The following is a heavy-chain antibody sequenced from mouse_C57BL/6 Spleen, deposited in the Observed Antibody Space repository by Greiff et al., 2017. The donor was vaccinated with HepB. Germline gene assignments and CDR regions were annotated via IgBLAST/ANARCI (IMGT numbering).Heavy chain of an antibody. CDR3: SRRDYYAMDY. CDR2: IYPGDGDT. Sequence: VKLQESGPELVKPGASVKISCKASGYAFSSSWMNWVKQRPGKGLEWIGRIYPGDGDTNYNGKFKGKTTMTADKSSSTAYMQLSSLTYEDSAVYFCSRRDYYAMDYWGQGTTVTVSS. J-gene: IGHJ4*01. V-gene: IGHV1-82*01. CDR1: GYAFSSSW.